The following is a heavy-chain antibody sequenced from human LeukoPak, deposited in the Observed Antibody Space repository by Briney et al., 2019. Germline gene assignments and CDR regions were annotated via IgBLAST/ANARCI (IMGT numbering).Heavy chain of an antibody. CDR2: IYNSGST. J-gene: IGHJ4*02. V-gene: IGHV4-59*01. Sequence: SETLSLTCTVSGGSISSYYWSWIRQSPGKGLEWIGYIYNSGSTNYNPSLKSRVTISIDTSKNQFSLKLSSVTAADSAVYYCARGRSYYDSTGYYYWGQGTLVTVSS. CDR1: GGSISSYY. CDR3: ARGRSYYDSTGYYY. D-gene: IGHD3-22*01.